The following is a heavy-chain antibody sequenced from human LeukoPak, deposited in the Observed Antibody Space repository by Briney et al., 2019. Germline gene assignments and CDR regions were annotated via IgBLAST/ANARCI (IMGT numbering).Heavy chain of an antibody. J-gene: IGHJ6*03. CDR1: GCSISSYY. CDR2: IYYSGST. V-gene: IGHV4-59*01. CDR3: ARGCPPGYYYDYYIDV. Sequence: SETLCLTCTVSGCSISSYYWSWIRQTPGKGLEWIGYIYYSGSTNFNASLKSRVSISVETTTNQSSLKMSSVTAADTAVYFCARGCPPGYYYDYYIDVWGKGTMVTISS.